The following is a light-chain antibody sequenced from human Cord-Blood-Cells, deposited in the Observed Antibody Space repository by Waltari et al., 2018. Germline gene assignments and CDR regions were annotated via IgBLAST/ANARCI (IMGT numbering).Light chain of an antibody. CDR2: EVS. CDR3: CSYAGSSTYG. V-gene: IGLV2-23*02. Sequence: QFAFTQPASVYGPPGKALSISCTATNSQYERYKLVSWYQQHPGKAPKLIIYEVSQRPSGVYNLFSGSKSGNTASLTISGLQAEDEADYYCCSYAGSSTYGFGTGAKVTVL. CDR1: NSQYERYKL. J-gene: IGLJ1*01.